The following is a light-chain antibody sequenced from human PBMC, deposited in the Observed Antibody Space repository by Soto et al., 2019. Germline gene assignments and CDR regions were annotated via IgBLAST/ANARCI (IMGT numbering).Light chain of an antibody. CDR2: DVT. CDR1: SSDVGGYNY. V-gene: IGLV2-14*01. CDR3: TSYTSSRTPHV. J-gene: IGLJ1*01. Sequence: QSVLTQPASVSGSPGQSITICCTGASSDVGGYNYVSWYQQHPVKAPKLMIYDVTNRPSGVSDRFSGSKSGNTASLTISGLQAEYEADYSSTSYTSSRTPHVSRPGTKPTVL.